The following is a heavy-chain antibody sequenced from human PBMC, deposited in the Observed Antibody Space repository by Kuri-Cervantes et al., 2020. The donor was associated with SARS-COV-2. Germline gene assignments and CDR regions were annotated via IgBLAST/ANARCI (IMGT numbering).Heavy chain of an antibody. CDR3: TRDPPYDFWSGYYPIHYYYYMDV. J-gene: IGHJ6*03. CDR1: GFTFDDYG. D-gene: IGHD3-3*01. V-gene: IGHV3-20*04. Sequence: ESLKISCAASGFTFDDYGMSWVRQALGKGLEWVSGINWNGGSTGYADSVKGRFTISRDNAKNSLYLQMNSLKTEDTAVYYCTRDPPYDFWSGYYPIHYYYYMDVWGKGTTVTVSS. CDR2: INWNGGST.